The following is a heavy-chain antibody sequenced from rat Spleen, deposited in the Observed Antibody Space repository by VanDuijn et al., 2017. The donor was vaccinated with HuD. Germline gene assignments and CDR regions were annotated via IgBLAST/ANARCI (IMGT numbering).Heavy chain of an antibody. CDR2: ISYEGSST. V-gene: IGHV5-22*01. CDR3: ARTTGDWFAY. J-gene: IGHJ2*01. D-gene: IGHD5-1*01. Sequence: EVQLVESGGGLVQPGRSLKLSCAASGFTFSDYYMAWVRQAPKKGLEWVASISYEGSSTYYGDSVKGRFTISRDNAKSTLYLQMNSLRSEDTATYYCARTTGDWFAYWGQGVMVTVSS. CDR1: GFTFSDYY.